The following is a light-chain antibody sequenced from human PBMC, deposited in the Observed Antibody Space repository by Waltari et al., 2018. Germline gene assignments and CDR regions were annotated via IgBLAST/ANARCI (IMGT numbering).Light chain of an antibody. V-gene: IGLV1-40*01. J-gene: IGLJ2*01. Sequence: QSVLTQPPSVSGAPGQRVTISCTGSGPNIGAGYDVHWYQQLPRAAPKLLIYGSTSRPLGVPYRFFGSTSGTSASLAITGLQAEDEADYYCQSYDTSLRVVFGGGTKLTVL. CDR1: GPNIGAGYD. CDR2: GST. CDR3: QSYDTSLRVV.